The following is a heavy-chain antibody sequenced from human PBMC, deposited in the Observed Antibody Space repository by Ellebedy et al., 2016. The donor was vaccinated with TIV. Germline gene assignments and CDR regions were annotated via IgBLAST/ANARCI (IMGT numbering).Heavy chain of an antibody. J-gene: IGHJ4*02. CDR2: IYYSGST. CDR1: GGSFSGYY. D-gene: IGHD3-10*01. CDR3: ARHLSGSGCFNY. Sequence: SETLSLTXAVYGGSFSGYYWSWIRQPPGKGLEWIGYIYYSGSTNYNPSLKSRVTISVDTSKNQFSLKLSSVTAADSAVYYCARHLSGSGCFNYWGQGTLVAVSS. V-gene: IGHV4-59*08.